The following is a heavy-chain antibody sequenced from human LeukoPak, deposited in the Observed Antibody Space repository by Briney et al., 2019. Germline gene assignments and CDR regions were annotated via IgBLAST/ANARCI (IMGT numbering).Heavy chain of an antibody. Sequence: GGSLRLSCAASGFTFDDYGTSWVRQAPGKGLEWVSGINWNGGSTGYADSVKGRFTISRDNAKNSLYLQMNSLRAEDTALYHCARGDLRYFDWLPSIYYFDYWGQGTLVTVSS. CDR1: GFTFDDYG. CDR3: ARGDLRYFDWLPSIYYFDY. J-gene: IGHJ4*02. CDR2: INWNGGST. V-gene: IGHV3-20*01. D-gene: IGHD3-9*01.